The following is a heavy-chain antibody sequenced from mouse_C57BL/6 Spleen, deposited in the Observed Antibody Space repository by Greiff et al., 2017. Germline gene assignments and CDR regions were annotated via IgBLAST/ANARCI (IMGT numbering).Heavy chain of an antibody. CDR1: GYTFTSYW. CDR3: AREAPIYYGNSLYYFDY. D-gene: IGHD2-1*01. Sequence: QVQLQQPGAELVKPGASVKMSCKASGYTFTSYWITWVKQRPGQGLEWIGDIYPGSGSTNYNEKFKSKATLTVDKSSSTAYMQLSSLTSEDSAVYYCAREAPIYYGNSLYYFDYWGQGTTLTVSS. CDR2: IYPGSGST. J-gene: IGHJ2*01. V-gene: IGHV1-55*01.